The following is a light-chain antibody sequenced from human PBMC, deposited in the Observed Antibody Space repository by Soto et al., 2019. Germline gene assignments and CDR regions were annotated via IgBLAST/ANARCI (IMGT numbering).Light chain of an antibody. J-gene: IGKJ1*01. CDR2: HAS. CDR3: QQYDNSPRT. V-gene: IGKV3-20*01. Sequence: EIVLTQFPATLSLSPGERATLSCRSSRSVSSYLAWYQQKPGQAPRVLIYHASYTATGVPVRFSGSGSGTDFTLTISRLEPEDFAVYYCQQYDNSPRTFGQGTKVDIK. CDR1: RSVSSY.